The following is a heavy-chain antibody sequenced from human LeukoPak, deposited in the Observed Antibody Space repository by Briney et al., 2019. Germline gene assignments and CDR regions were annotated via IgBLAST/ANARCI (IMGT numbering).Heavy chain of an antibody. D-gene: IGHD3-10*01. CDR1: GGSISSYY. CDR3: ARSDYYGSGRGSFDV. CDR2: IYYSGST. Sequence: ASETLSLTCTVSGGSISSYYWSWIRQPPGKGLEWIRYIYYSGSTNYNPSLKSRVTISVDTSKNQFSLKLSSVTAADTAVYYCARSDYYGSGRGSFDVWGQGATVSVSS. V-gene: IGHV4-59*08. J-gene: IGHJ6*02.